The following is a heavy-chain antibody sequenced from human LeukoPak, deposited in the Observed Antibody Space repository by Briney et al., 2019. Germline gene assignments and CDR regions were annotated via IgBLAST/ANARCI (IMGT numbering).Heavy chain of an antibody. Sequence: GEALKICCKGSGYSFTNYWIGWGRQMPGKGVEGMGIIYPGDSDTRDSPSFQRQVTISADKSISTAYLQWSRLTASDTVMYYGTRRAGGPRAFDIWGQGTMVTVSS. V-gene: IGHV5-51*01. D-gene: IGHD4-23*01. J-gene: IGHJ3*02. CDR1: GYSFTNYW. CDR2: IYPGDSDT. CDR3: TRRAGGPRAFDI.